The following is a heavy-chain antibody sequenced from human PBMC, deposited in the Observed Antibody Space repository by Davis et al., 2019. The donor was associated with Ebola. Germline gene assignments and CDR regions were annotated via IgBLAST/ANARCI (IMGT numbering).Heavy chain of an antibody. J-gene: IGHJ4*02. D-gene: IGHD1-1*01. Sequence: PGGSLRLSCAASGFTFSSYWMNWVRHAPGTGLVWVSNINSDWTSTSYADSVKGRFTISRDNAKNTLFLQMNSLRAEDTAVYYCASQISVGSWGQGSLVTVSS. V-gene: IGHV3-74*01. CDR1: GFTFSSYW. CDR2: INSDWTST. CDR3: ASQISVGS.